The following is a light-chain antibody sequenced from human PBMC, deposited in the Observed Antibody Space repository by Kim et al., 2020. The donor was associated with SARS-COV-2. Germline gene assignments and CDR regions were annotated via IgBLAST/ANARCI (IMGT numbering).Light chain of an antibody. CDR1: SGHSSYA. V-gene: IGLV4-69*01. CDR2: LNSDGSH. J-gene: IGLJ3*02. Sequence: GASVKLTCTLSSGHSSYASEWHQQQPEKGPRYLMKLNSDGSHGKGDGIPDRFSGSSSGAERYLTISSLQSEDEADYYCQAWGTGSGFGGGTKVTVL. CDR3: QAWGTGSG.